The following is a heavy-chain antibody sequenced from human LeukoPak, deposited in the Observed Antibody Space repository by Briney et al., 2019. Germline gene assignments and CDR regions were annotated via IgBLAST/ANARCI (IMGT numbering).Heavy chain of an antibody. D-gene: IGHD6-6*01. CDR1: GGSFSRYY. Sequence: SETLSLTCAVYGGSFSRYYCSWIRQPPGKGLEWIGEINHSGSTNYNPSLKSRVTISVDTSKNQFSLKLSSVTAADTAVYYCARGYSSSSGFYYWGQGTLVTVSS. CDR3: ARGYSSSSGFYY. J-gene: IGHJ4*02. V-gene: IGHV4-34*01. CDR2: INHSGST.